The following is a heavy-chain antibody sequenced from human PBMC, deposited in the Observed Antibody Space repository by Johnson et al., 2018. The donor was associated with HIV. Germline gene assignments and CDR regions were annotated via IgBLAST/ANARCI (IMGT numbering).Heavy chain of an antibody. V-gene: IGHV3-30*02. J-gene: IGHJ3*02. CDR3: AKSPSQLVSAFDI. Sequence: QMHLVESGGGVVQPGRSLRLSCAASGFTFSSYGMHWVRQAPGKGLEWVAFIRYDGSNKYYADYVKGRFTISRDNSKNTLYLQMNSRRAEDPAVYYCAKSPSQLVSAFDIWGQGTMVTVSS. D-gene: IGHD6-13*01. CDR1: GFTFSSYG. CDR2: IRYDGSNK.